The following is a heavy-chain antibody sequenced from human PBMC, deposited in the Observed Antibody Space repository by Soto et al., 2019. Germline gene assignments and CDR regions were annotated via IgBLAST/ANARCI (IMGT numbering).Heavy chain of an antibody. CDR1: GFTVSSYE. CDR2: ISSSGSTI. Sequence: HHAGCLKISSAASGFTVSSYEMNWVRKAPGKGLEWVSYISSSGSTIYYADSVKGRFTISRDNAKNSLYLQMNSLRAEDTAVYYCARDADSGSYYPASGWFDPWGQGTLVTGFS. J-gene: IGHJ5*02. V-gene: IGHV3-48*03. D-gene: IGHD1-26*01. CDR3: ARDADSGSYYPASGWFDP.